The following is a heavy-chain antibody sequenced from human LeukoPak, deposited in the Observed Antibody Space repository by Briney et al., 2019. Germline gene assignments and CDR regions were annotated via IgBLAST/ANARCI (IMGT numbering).Heavy chain of an antibody. V-gene: IGHV1-18*01. CDR2: ISPDSGNT. CDR3: ARIEYDFWSRYYGIDY. Sequence: ASVTVSCKASGYTFNSYGTSWVRQAPGQGLEWMGWISPDSGNTHYVQKFQGRVTMTTDTSTSTAYMELTSLRSDDTAVYYCARIEYDFWSRYYGIDYWGQGTLVSVSS. D-gene: IGHD3-3*01. J-gene: IGHJ4*02. CDR1: GYTFNSYG.